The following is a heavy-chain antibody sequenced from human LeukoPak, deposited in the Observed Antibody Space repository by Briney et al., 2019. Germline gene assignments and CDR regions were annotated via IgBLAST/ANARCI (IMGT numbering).Heavy chain of an antibody. Sequence: SETLSLTCAVYGGSFSGYYWSWIRPPPGKGLEWIGEINHSGSTNYNPSLKSRVTISVDMSKNQFSLKLSSVTAADTAVYHCARKEWVPYYFDSWGQGALVTVSS. CDR1: GGSFSGYY. D-gene: IGHD3-3*01. CDR3: ARKEWVPYYFDS. CDR2: INHSGST. J-gene: IGHJ4*02. V-gene: IGHV4-34*01.